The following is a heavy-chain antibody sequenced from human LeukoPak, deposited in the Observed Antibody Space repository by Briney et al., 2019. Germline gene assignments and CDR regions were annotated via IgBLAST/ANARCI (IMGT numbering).Heavy chain of an antibody. CDR1: GGSVRSSSYY. J-gene: IGHJ4*02. CDR3: VRDRGVPRPYYFDQ. CDR2: VHYNGST. D-gene: IGHD3-10*01. Sequence: PSETLSLTCTVSGGSVRSSSYYWGCIRQPPGKGLEWIGSVHYNGSTCYNPSLGGRVIMSIDTSKNQFSLKLTSVTAADTAMYYCVRDRGVPRPYYFDQWGQGTLVTVSS. V-gene: IGHV4-39*07.